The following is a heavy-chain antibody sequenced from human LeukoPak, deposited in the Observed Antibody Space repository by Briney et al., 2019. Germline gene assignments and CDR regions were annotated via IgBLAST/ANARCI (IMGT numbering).Heavy chain of an antibody. J-gene: IGHJ4*02. CDR3: TRDQEYSDI. Sequence: PGGSLRLSCAASGFTFSDYYITWIRQPPGRGLEWIAYITGSGTSVYYADPVKGRFSVSRDNAANSLFLQMDSLRVEDSAVYFCTRDQEYSDIWGQGTLVTVSS. V-gene: IGHV3-11*01. D-gene: IGHD4-17*01. CDR2: ITGSGTSV. CDR1: GFTFSDYY.